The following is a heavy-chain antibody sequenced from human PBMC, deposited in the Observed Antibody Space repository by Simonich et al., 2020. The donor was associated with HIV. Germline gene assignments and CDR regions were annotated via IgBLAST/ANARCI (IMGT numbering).Heavy chain of an antibody. CDR2: VNPNRGGT. CDR3: ARAPIDYFDTSGYLGGYMDV. CDR1: RYTFTGYY. Sequence: QVQLVQSGAEVKKPGASVKVSCKASRYTFTGYYIHWVRQAPGQGLEWRGWVNPNRGGTNYAQKFQGRVTMTRDTSISAAYMELSRLRSDDTAVYYCARAPIDYFDTSGYLGGYMDVWGKGTTVTVSS. V-gene: IGHV1-2*02. D-gene: IGHD3-22*01. J-gene: IGHJ6*03.